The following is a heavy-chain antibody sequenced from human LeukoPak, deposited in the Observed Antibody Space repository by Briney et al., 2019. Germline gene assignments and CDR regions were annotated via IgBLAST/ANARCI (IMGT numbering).Heavy chain of an antibody. V-gene: IGHV3-73*01. CDR3: AKDPRWLQLGYDAFDI. CDR2: IRSKANNYAT. J-gene: IGHJ3*02. CDR1: GFTFSGSA. D-gene: IGHD5-24*01. Sequence: PGGSLKLSCVVSGFTFSGSAVHWVRQASGKGLEWVGRIRSKANNYATAYAASVKGRFTISRDDSKNTAYLQMNSLKTEDTAVYYCAKDPRWLQLGYDAFDIWGQGTMVTVSS.